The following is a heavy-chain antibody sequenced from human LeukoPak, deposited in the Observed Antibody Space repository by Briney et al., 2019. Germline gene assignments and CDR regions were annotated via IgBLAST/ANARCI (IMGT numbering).Heavy chain of an antibody. D-gene: IGHD3-10*01. CDR3: ARGASHLWFGAFNYYYYYYMDV. V-gene: IGHV1-18*01. Sequence: GASVKVSCKASGYTFTSYGISWVRQAPGQGLEWMGWISAYNGNTNYAQKLQGRVTMTTDTSTSTAYMELSSLRSEDTAVYYCARGASHLWFGAFNYYYYYYMDVWGKGTTVTISS. CDR2: ISAYNGNT. CDR1: GYTFTSYG. J-gene: IGHJ6*03.